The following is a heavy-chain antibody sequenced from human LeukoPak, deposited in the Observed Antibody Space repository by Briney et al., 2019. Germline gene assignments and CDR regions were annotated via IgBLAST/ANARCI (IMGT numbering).Heavy chain of an antibody. Sequence: PSETLSLTCTVSGYSISRGYYWGWIRQPPGKGLEWIGSIYYSGYTYYNPSLKSRVTISVDTSKNQFSLKLSSVTAADTAVYYCARHIPRFYGDQTYLDYWGQGTLVTVSS. J-gene: IGHJ4*02. CDR2: IYYSGYT. D-gene: IGHD4-17*01. CDR1: GYSISRGYY. CDR3: ARHIPRFYGDQTYLDY. V-gene: IGHV4-38-2*02.